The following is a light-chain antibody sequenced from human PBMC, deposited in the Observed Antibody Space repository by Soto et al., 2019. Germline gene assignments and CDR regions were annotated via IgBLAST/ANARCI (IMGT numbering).Light chain of an antibody. CDR3: QQYNNWPPG. V-gene: IGKV3-15*01. CDR1: QSVSSN. J-gene: IGKJ3*01. CDR2: GAS. Sequence: EIVMTQSPATLSVSPGERATLSCRASQSVSSNLAWYQQKPGQAPRLLIYGASTRATGIPARFSGSGSGTAFTLTISSLQSEDFAVYYCQQYNNWPPGFGPGTKVDIK.